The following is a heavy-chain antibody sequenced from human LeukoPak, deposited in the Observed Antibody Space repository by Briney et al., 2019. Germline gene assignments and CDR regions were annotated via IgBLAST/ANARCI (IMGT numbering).Heavy chain of an antibody. J-gene: IGHJ4*02. V-gene: IGHV3-23*01. CDR1: GFTFSSYG. D-gene: IGHD7-27*01. CDR3: ARDADWGRYDC. Sequence: GGTLRLSCAASGFTFSSYGMNWVRQAPGKGLEWVSGIGGSGGTTTYYADSVKGRFTISRDNSKNTLYLQMNSLRADDTAVFYCARDADWGRYDCWGQGTLVTVSS. CDR2: IGGSGGTTT.